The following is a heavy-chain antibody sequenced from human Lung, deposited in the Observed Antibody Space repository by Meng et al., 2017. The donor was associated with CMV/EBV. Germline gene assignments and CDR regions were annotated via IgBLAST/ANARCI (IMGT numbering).Heavy chain of an antibody. CDR2: IDWHDDK. Sequence: SGPTLVKPTQTLTLTCTFSGFSLSPTGLRVNWIRQPPGKALEWLARIDWHDDKLYNTSLKTRLTISKDTFKNQVVLTMTDMDHVDTATYYCARTSDYYHVMDVWGQGXTVTVSS. V-gene: IGHV2-70D*14. CDR1: GFSLSPTGLR. CDR3: ARTSDYYHVMDV. J-gene: IGHJ6*02.